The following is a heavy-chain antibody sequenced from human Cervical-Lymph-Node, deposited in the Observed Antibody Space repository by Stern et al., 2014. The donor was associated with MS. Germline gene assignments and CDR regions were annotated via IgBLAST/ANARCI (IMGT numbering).Heavy chain of an antibody. CDR3: SRDADGYSLVFGY. D-gene: IGHD5-24*01. V-gene: IGHV4-30-4*01. CDR2: IHNSGTT. Sequence: QVQLQESGPGLVKPSQTLSLTCAVTGGSISIAEYYWSWIRQSPGKGLVWIGYIHNSGTTYYNPSLKSRVTISVDTSKNQFSLKLTSVTAADTAVYYCSRDADGYSLVFGYWGRGTLVTVSS. CDR1: GGSISIAEYY. J-gene: IGHJ4*02.